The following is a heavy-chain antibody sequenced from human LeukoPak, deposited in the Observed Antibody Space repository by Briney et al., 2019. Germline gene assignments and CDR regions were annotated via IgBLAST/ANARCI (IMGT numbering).Heavy chain of an antibody. J-gene: IGHJ4*02. Sequence: SVKVSCKASGGTFSSYAISWVRQAPGQGLEWMGGIIPIFGTANYAQKFQGRVTITADESTSTAYMELSSLRSEDTAVYYCARDHYYDSSGYSTRFDYWGQGTLVTVSS. CDR3: ARDHYYDSSGYSTRFDY. CDR2: IIPIFGTA. D-gene: IGHD3-22*01. CDR1: GGTFSSYA. V-gene: IGHV1-69*13.